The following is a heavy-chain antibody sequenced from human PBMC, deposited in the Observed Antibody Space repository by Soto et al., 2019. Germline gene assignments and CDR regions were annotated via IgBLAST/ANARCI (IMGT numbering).Heavy chain of an antibody. CDR1: GFSLSTSEVG. D-gene: IGHD2-21*02. CDR3: AHLPGVTAFDY. J-gene: IGHJ4*02. Sequence: SGPTLVNPTQTLTLTCTFSGFSLSTSEVGVGWIRQPPGKALKWLALIYWDDDKRYSPSLRSRLTITRDTSKNQVVLTLTNVGPVDTATYYCAHLPGVTAFDYWGQGTLVTV. CDR2: IYWDDDK. V-gene: IGHV2-5*02.